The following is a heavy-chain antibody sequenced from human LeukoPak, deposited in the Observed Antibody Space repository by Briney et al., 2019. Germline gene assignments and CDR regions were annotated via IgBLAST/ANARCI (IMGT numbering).Heavy chain of an antibody. Sequence: ASMKVSCKASGYTFTGYYMHWVRQAPGQGLEWMGWISVYNGNTNYAQKLQDRVTMTTDTSTSTAYMELRSLRSDDTAVYYCARDRYYGSGSYYNHFDYWGQGTLVTVSS. CDR1: GYTFTGYY. CDR3: ARDRYYGSGSYYNHFDY. J-gene: IGHJ4*02. V-gene: IGHV1-18*04. CDR2: ISVYNGNT. D-gene: IGHD3-10*01.